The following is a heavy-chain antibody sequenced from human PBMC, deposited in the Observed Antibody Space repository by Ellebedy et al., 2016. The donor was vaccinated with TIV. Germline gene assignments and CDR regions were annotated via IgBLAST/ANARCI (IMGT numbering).Heavy chain of an antibody. CDR2: ISYSGDLM. V-gene: IGHV3-21*04. Sequence: GESLKISCAASGFTFSSYSMSWFRQAPGKGPEWVSYISYSGDLMYYADSVKGRFTTSRDNAGNSLYLQMNSLRAEDTAVYYCARLGVIAAAGASDYWGQGTLVIVSS. J-gene: IGHJ4*02. CDR1: GFTFSSYS. D-gene: IGHD6-13*01. CDR3: ARLGVIAAAGASDY.